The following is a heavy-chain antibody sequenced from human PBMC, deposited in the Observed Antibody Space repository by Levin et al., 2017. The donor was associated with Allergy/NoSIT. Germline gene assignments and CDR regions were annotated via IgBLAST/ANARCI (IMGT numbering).Heavy chain of an antibody. D-gene: IGHD6-13*01. CDR1: GFTFSSYS. Sequence: GGSLRLSCAASGFTFSSYSMNWVRQAPGKGLEWVSSISTTSSLKYYADSVKGRFTISRDNAKNSLYLQMNSLRAEDTAVYYCAIIAAAGLGYFDYWGQGTLVTVSS. CDR3: AIIAAAGLGYFDY. CDR2: ISTTSSLK. J-gene: IGHJ4*02. V-gene: IGHV3-21*01.